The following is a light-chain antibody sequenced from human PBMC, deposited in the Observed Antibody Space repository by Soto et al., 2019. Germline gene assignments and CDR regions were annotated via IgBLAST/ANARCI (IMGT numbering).Light chain of an antibody. CDR1: SSDVGSYNL. CDR3: CSYAGSSTFDVV. V-gene: IGLV2-23*03. J-gene: IGLJ2*01. CDR2: DGS. Sequence: QSALTQPASVSGSPGQSITISCTGTSSDVGSYNLVSWYQQHPGKAPKLMIYDGSTRPSGVSNRFSGSKSGNTASLTISGLQAEAEADYYCCSYAGSSTFDVVFGGGTKLTVL.